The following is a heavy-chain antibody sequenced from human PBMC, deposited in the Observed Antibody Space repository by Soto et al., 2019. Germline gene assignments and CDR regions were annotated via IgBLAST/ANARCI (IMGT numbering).Heavy chain of an antibody. CDR1: GGSISSGDYY. CDR2: IYYSGST. CDR3: TGDSRYYYYGMDV. Sequence: SETLSLTCTVSGGSISSGDYYWSWIRQPPGKGLEWIGYIYYSGSTYYNPSLKSRVTISVDTSKNQFSLKLRSVTAADTAVYYCTGDSRYYYYGMDVWGQGTTVTVSS. D-gene: IGHD3-16*01. V-gene: IGHV4-30-4*01. J-gene: IGHJ6*02.